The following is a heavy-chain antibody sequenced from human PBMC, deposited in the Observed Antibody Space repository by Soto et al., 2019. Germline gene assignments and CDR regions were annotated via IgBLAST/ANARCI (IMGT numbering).Heavy chain of an antibody. J-gene: IGHJ6*02. CDR2: ISAYNGNT. CDR1: GYTFTSYG. D-gene: IGHD2-15*01. CDR3: ARGFRVVVAATDYYGMDV. Sequence: GASVKVSCKASGYTFTSYGINWVRQAPGQGLEWMGWISAYNGNTNYAQKLQGRVTMTTDTSTSTAYMELRSLRSDDTAVYYCARGFRVVVAATDYYGMDVWGQGTTVTVSS. V-gene: IGHV1-18*04.